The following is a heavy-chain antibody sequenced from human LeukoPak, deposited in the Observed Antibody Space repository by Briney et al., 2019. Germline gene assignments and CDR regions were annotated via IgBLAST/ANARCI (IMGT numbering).Heavy chain of an antibody. Sequence: GGSLRLSCAASGFTFSSYEMNWVRQAPGKGLEWVSYISSSGSTIYYADSVEGRFTISRDNAKNSLYLQMNSLRAEDTAVYYCARSISSSPFPYYYYGMDVWGKGTTVAVSS. CDR1: GFTFSSYE. D-gene: IGHD6-13*01. CDR2: ISSSGSTI. V-gene: IGHV3-48*03. J-gene: IGHJ6*04. CDR3: ARSISSSPFPYYYYGMDV.